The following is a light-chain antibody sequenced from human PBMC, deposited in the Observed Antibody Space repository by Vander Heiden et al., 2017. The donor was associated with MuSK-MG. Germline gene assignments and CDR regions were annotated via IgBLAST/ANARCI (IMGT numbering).Light chain of an antibody. CDR3: RAYTSTSTLVV. CDR2: ELS. CDR1: SSYVGGYNY. V-gene: IGLV2-14*01. J-gene: IGLJ2*01. Sequence: QSALTQPASVSGSPGQSVTISCTGTSSYVGGYNYVSWYQQHPGKAPKLMIYELSNRPAGISTRFSGSKSGNTASLTISGLQAEDAADYYCRAYTSTSTLVVFGGGTKLTVL.